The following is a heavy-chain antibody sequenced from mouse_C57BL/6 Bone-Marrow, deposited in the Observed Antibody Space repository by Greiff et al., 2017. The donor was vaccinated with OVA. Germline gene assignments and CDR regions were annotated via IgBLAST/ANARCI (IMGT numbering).Heavy chain of an antibody. V-gene: IGHV5-6*01. Sequence: EVQLQESGGDLVKPGGSLKLSCAASGFTFSSYGMSWVRQTPDKRLEWVATISSGGSYTYYPDSVKGRFTISTDNAKNTLYLQMSSLKSEDAALYYCARHGDDGGYFDVWVTGTTVTVSS. J-gene: IGHJ1*03. D-gene: IGHD2-3*01. CDR1: GFTFSSYG. CDR2: ISSGGSYT. CDR3: ARHGDDGGYFDV.